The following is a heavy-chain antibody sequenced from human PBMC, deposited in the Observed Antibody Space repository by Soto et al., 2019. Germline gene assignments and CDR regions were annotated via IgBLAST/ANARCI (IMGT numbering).Heavy chain of an antibody. CDR2: INPNSGGT. CDR1: GYTFTGYY. CDR3: ARDPALREQWRMLAHNWFDP. D-gene: IGHD6-19*01. Sequence: ASVKVSCKASGYTFTGYYMHWVRQAPGQGLEWMGWINPNSGGTNYAQKFQGRVTMTRDTSISTAYMELSRLRSDDTAVYYCARDPALREQWRMLAHNWFDPWGQGTLVTVSS. V-gene: IGHV1-2*02. J-gene: IGHJ5*02.